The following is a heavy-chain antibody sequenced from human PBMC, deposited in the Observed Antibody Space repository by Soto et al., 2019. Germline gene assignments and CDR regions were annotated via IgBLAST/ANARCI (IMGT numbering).Heavy chain of an antibody. Sequence: LRLSCAASGFNFNDAYMTWVRLAPGEGLEWVASIKHDASEKNFVDSVRGRFTISRDNTERSVFLQMNSLRAEDTAVYYCAWGKGWLRFTSPSHWGQGTLVTVSS. D-gene: IGHD5-12*01. CDR2: IKHDASEK. J-gene: IGHJ4*02. V-gene: IGHV3-7*03. CDR1: GFNFNDAY. CDR3: AWGKGWLRFTSPSH.